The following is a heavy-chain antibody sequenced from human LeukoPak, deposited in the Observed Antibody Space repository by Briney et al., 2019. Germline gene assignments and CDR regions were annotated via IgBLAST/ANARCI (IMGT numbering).Heavy chain of an antibody. CDR1: GGSISSYY. V-gene: IGHV4-59*08. J-gene: IGHJ5*02. CDR2: IYYSRSP. CDR3: ARSGSSWYLDNWFDP. D-gene: IGHD6-13*01. Sequence: SETLSLTCTVSGGSISSYYWSWIRQPPGKGLEWIGYIYYSRSPNYNPSLKSRVTISVDTSKNQFSLKLSSVTAADTAVYYCARSGSSWYLDNWFDPWGQGTLVTVSS.